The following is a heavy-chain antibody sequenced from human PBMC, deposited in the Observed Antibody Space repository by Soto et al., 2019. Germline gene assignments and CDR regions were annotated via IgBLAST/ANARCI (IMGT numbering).Heavy chain of an antibody. CDR2: INAGNGNT. CDR3: ARDFGYALPDY. Sequence: QVQLVQSGAEVQKPGASVKVSCKASGYTFTSYAMHWVRQAPGQRLEWMGWINAGNGNTNYSQKFQGRVTITRDTSASTAYMELSSLRSEDTAVYYCARDFGYALPDYWGQGTLGTVSS. D-gene: IGHD2-2*03. V-gene: IGHV1-3*01. J-gene: IGHJ4*02. CDR1: GYTFTSYA.